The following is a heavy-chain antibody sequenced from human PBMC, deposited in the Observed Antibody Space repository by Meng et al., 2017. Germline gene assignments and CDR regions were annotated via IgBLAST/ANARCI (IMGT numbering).Heavy chain of an antibody. CDR2: SSAYNGKT. V-gene: IGHV1-18*01. Sequence: QVRVVEQGDEVKKAGASVKVSGKASGYNFTSYGISWVRQAPGQGLEWMGWSSAYNGKTNYAQKLQGRVTMTTDTSTSTAYMELRSLRSDDTAVYYCARDPRITGTTLPDYWGQGTLVTVSS. D-gene: IGHD1-7*01. J-gene: IGHJ4*02. CDR3: ARDPRITGTTLPDY. CDR1: GYNFTSYG.